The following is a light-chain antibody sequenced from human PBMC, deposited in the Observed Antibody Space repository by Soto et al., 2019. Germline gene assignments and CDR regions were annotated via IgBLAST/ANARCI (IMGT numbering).Light chain of an antibody. CDR1: SSNIGRNT. CDR2: SNN. J-gene: IGLJ2*01. V-gene: IGLV1-44*01. CDR3: AAWDDSLNGVV. Sequence: QAVVTQPPSASGTPGQRVTISCSGSSSNIGRNTVNWYQQLPGTAPKLLIYSNNQRPSGVPDRFSASKSGSSASLAISGLQSEDEADYYCAAWDDSLNGVVFGGGTKLTVL.